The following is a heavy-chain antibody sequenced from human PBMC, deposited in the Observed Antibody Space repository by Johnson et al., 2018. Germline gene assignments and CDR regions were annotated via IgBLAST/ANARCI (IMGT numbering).Heavy chain of an antibody. D-gene: IGHD2-15*01. J-gene: IGHJ3*02. CDR2: IKSDGGST. Sequence: VQLVESGGGLVKPGGSLRLSCAASGFTLDGYWMHWVRQAPGKGLVWVSRIKSDGGSTTYADPVKGRLPISRDNAKNTLYLQMNSLRAEDTAVDYGAREGGGSSPWGTFDIWGQGTMVTVSS. V-gene: IGHV3-74*01. CDR1: GFTLDGYW. CDR3: AREGGGSSPWGTFDI.